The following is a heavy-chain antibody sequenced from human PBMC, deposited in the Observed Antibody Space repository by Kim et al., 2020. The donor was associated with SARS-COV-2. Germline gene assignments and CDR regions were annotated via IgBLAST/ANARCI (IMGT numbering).Heavy chain of an antibody. J-gene: IGHJ6*02. V-gene: IGHV3-11*06. Sequence: FTISRDNAKNSLYLQMNSLRAEDTAVYYCARGGRDFWSGYTESPYGMDVWGQGTTVTVSS. CDR3: ARGGRDFWSGYTESPYGMDV. D-gene: IGHD3-3*01.